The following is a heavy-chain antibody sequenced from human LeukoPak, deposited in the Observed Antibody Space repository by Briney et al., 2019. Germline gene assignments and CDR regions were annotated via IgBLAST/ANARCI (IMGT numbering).Heavy chain of an antibody. Sequence: PSETLSLTCTVSGASVSTYYWSWIRQPAGEGLEWIGRVYTRGSNKYNPSLKSRVTMSVDTSKNELSLKLRSVTAADTAVYYCARGGTTLGTGLDVWGQGTTFTVSS. D-gene: IGHD4-11*01. CDR3: ARGGTTLGTGLDV. J-gene: IGHJ6*02. CDR2: VYTRGSN. V-gene: IGHV4-4*07. CDR1: GASVSTYY.